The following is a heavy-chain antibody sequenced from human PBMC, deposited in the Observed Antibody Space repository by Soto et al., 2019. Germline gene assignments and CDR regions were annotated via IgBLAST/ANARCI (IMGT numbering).Heavy chain of an antibody. D-gene: IGHD1-26*01. V-gene: IGHV5-51*01. J-gene: IGHJ6*02. CDR1: GYSFTSYW. CDR3: ARHWRWELPQGWLYGMDV. Sequence: EVQLVQSGAEVKKPGESLKISCKGSGYSFTSYWIGWVRQMPGKGLEWMGIIYPGDSDTRYSPSFQGQVTISADKSISTAYLQWSSLKASDTAMYYCARHWRWELPQGWLYGMDVWGQGTTVPVSS. CDR2: IYPGDSDT.